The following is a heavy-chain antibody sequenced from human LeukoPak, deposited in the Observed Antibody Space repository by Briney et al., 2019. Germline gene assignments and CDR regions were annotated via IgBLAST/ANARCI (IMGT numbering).Heavy chain of an antibody. CDR3: ARDRGGSYSAIDY. J-gene: IGHJ4*02. V-gene: IGHV3-48*04. D-gene: IGHD2-15*01. Sequence: GGSLRLSCVASEFIFSDYWMSWVRQAPGKGLEWVSFISSSSITIYYADSVKGRFTISRDNAEKSLYLQMNSLRAEDTAVYYCARDRGGSYSAIDYWGQGT. CDR1: EFIFSDYW. CDR2: ISSSSITI.